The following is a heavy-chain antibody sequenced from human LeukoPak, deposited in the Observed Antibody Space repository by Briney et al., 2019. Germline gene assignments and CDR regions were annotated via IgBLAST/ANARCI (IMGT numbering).Heavy chain of an antibody. CDR2: ISYDGSNK. D-gene: IGHD4-11*01. V-gene: IGHV3-30*04. J-gene: IGHJ4*02. Sequence: GGSLRLSCVGSGFTSIAYALTWARQAPGKGLEWVAVISYDGSNKYYADSVKGRFTISRDNSKNTLYLQMNSLRAEDTAVYYCARTPTTRGGDYFDYWGQGTLVTVSS. CDR3: ARTPTTRGGDYFDY. CDR1: GFTSIAYA.